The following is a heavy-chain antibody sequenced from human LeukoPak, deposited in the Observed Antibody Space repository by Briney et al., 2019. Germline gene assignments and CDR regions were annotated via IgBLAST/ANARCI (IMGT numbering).Heavy chain of an antibody. CDR3: AKDQMTTVTAGWYFDL. CDR1: GFTFSSYA. J-gene: IGHJ2*01. V-gene: IGHV3-23*01. Sequence: GGSLRLSCAASGFTFSSYAMSWVRQASGKGLEWVSAISGSGGSTYYADSVKGRFTISRDNSKNTLYLQMNSLRAEDTAVYYCAKDQMTTVTAGWYFDLWGRGTLVTVSS. CDR2: ISGSGGST. D-gene: IGHD4-17*01.